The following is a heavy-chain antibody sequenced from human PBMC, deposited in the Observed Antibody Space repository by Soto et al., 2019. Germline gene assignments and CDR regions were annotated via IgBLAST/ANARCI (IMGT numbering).Heavy chain of an antibody. CDR1: GFTVSSNY. CDR2: IYNGGST. CDR3: ARDRPAIFRGGMDV. D-gene: IGHD3-10*01. Sequence: PGGSLRLSCAASGFTVSSNYMSWVRQAPGKGLECVSIIYNGGSTFYTDSVKGRFTISRDNSKNTLYLQMNSLRAEDTAVYYCARDRPAIFRGGMDVWGQGTTVTVSS. J-gene: IGHJ6*02. V-gene: IGHV3-53*01.